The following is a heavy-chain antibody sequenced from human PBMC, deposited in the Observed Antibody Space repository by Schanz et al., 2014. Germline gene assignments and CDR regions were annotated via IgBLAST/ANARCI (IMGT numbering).Heavy chain of an antibody. CDR3: AKDIAPLAARPGYGMDV. V-gene: IGHV3-43*01. D-gene: IGHD6-13*01. J-gene: IGHJ6*02. CDR2: IDRDGGHT. Sequence: EVQLVESGGVVAQPGGSLRLSCAASGFSFDDYTMHWVRQAPGKGLEWVSLIDRDGGHTYYADSVKGRFTISRDNSKNTLYLQMNSLRAEDTAVYYCAKDIAPLAARPGYGMDVWGQGTTVTVSS. CDR1: GFSFDDYT.